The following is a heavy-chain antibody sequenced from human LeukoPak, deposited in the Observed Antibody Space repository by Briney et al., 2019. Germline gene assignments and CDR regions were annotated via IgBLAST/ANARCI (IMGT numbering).Heavy chain of an antibody. CDR3: AREGGYYDSSGYIVY. V-gene: IGHV3-7*01. D-gene: IGHD3-22*01. J-gene: IGHJ4*02. CDR2: IKQDGSEK. Sequence: PGGSLRLSCAASGFTFSSYGMHWVRQAPGKGLEWVANIKQDGSEKYYVDSVKGRFTISRDNAKNSLYLQMNSLRAEDTAVYYCAREGGYYDSSGYIVYWGQGTLVTVSS. CDR1: GFTFSSYG.